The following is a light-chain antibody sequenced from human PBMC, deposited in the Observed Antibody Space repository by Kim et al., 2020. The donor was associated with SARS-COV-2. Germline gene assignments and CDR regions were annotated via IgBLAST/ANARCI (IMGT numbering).Light chain of an antibody. Sequence: VALGQSVRVTCKGYTLRSYYASCYQQKPGPAPVLVIYGKNNRPSGIPDRFSGSSSGNTASLTITGAQAEDEADYYCNSRDSSGNFVFGTGTKVTVL. CDR3: NSRDSSGNFV. CDR1: TLRSYY. V-gene: IGLV3-19*01. J-gene: IGLJ1*01. CDR2: GKN.